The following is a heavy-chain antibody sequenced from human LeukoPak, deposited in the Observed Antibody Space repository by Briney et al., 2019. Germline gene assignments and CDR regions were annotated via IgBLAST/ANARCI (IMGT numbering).Heavy chain of an antibody. CDR2: IYYSGST. CDR3: ARSSSSWNSVDY. J-gene: IGHJ4*02. CDR1: GGSISSYY. Sequence: PSETLSLTCTVSGGSISSYYWSWIRQPPGKGLEWIGYIYYSGSTNYNPSLKSRVTISVDTSKNQFSLKLSSVTAADTAVYYCARSSSSWNSVDYWGQGTLVTVSS. D-gene: IGHD6-13*01. V-gene: IGHV4-59*08.